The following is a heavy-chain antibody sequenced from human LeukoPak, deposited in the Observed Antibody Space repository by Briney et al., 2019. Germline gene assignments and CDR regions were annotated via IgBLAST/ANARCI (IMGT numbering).Heavy chain of an antibody. CDR1: GFTFSSYA. Sequence: GGSVRLSCAASGFTFSSYAMSWVRQAAGKGLEWVSVISGSGGSTYYAYSVKGRLAISRDNSKNTLYLQMNSLRAEDTAVYYFAKGPNYYGSGSAHPYYFDYWGQGTLVAVSS. CDR3: AKGPNYYGSGSAHPYYFDY. V-gene: IGHV3-23*01. D-gene: IGHD3-10*01. J-gene: IGHJ4*02. CDR2: ISGSGGST.